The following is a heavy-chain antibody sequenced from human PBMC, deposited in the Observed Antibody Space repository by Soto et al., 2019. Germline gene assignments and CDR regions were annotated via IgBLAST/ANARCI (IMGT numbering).Heavy chain of an antibody. V-gene: IGHV3-23*01. J-gene: IGHJ4*02. Sequence: PGGSLRLSCVASGFTFSSYAMTWVRQAPGKGLEWVSAISGGDGSPSYADSVKGRFTISRDNSKNTLYLHMNSLRADDTAAYYCAKWHTYNYDSLAFSGFHCWGPGTQVTLSS. CDR3: AKWHTYNYDSLAFSGFHC. CDR1: GFTFSSYA. D-gene: IGHD3-16*01. CDR2: ISGGDGSP.